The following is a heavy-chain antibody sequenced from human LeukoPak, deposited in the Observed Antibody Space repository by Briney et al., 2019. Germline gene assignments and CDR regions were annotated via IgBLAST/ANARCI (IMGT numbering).Heavy chain of an antibody. CDR1: GFTVSSNY. CDR3: AKLGVTTPVDY. V-gene: IGHV3-53*01. CDR2: IYSGGST. D-gene: IGHD4-17*01. Sequence: GGSLRLSCAASGFTVSSNYMSWVRQAPGKGLEWVSVIYSGGSTYYADSVKGRFTISRDNSKSTLYIQMNSLRAEDTAVYYCAKLGVTTPVDYWGQGTLVTVSS. J-gene: IGHJ4*02.